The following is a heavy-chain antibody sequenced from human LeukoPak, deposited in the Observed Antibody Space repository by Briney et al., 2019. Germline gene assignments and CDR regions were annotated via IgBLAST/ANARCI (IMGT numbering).Heavy chain of an antibody. Sequence: GSLRLSCAASGFTFSSYNMKWVRQTPGKGLEWVSSISSRSSYIYYADSVKGRFTISRDNAKNSLYLQMNSLRAEDTAVYYCAGDRHGEIDYWGQGTLVTVSS. CDR3: AGDRHGEIDY. V-gene: IGHV3-21*01. CDR2: ISSRSSYI. CDR1: GFTFSSYN. J-gene: IGHJ4*02.